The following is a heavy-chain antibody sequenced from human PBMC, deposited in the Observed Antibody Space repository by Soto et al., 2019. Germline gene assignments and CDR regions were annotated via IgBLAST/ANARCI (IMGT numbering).Heavy chain of an antibody. D-gene: IGHD6-19*01. V-gene: IGHV1-69*02. Sequence: QVQLVQSGAEVKKPGSSVKVSCKASGGTFSSYTISWVRQAPGQGLEWMGRIIPILGIANYAQKFQGRVTISADQSTRAGYKKQSSLRSEYTGVFFCGGLAVGEGLDVWGRGTTVTV. J-gene: IGHJ6*02. CDR2: IIPILGIA. CDR1: GGTFSSYT. CDR3: GGLAVGEGLDV.